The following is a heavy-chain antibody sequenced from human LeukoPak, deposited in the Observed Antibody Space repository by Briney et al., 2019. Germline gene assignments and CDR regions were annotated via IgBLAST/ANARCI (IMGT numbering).Heavy chain of an antibody. CDR3: ARHTYYDFWSGYWRYYGMDV. J-gene: IGHJ6*02. Sequence: NPSETLSLTCTVSGGSISSYYWSWIRQPPGKGLEWIGYIYYSGSTNYNPSLKSRVTISVDTSKNQFSLKLSSVTAADTAVYYCARHTYYDFWSGYWRYYGMDVWGQGTTVTVSS. V-gene: IGHV4-59*08. CDR2: IYYSGST. CDR1: GGSISSYY. D-gene: IGHD3-3*01.